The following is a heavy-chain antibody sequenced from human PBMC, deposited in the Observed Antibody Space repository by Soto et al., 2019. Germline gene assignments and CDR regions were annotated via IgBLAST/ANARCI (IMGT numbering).Heavy chain of an antibody. Sequence: SETLSLTCTVSGGSISSGDYYWSWIRQPPGKGLEWIGYIYYSGSTYYNPSLKSRVTISVDTSKNQFSLKLSSVTAADTAVYYCARATIVLVPAAMVSHWFDPWGQGTXVTVSS. D-gene: IGHD2-2*01. V-gene: IGHV4-30-4*01. CDR1: GGSISSGDYY. CDR3: ARATIVLVPAAMVSHWFDP. CDR2: IYYSGST. J-gene: IGHJ5*02.